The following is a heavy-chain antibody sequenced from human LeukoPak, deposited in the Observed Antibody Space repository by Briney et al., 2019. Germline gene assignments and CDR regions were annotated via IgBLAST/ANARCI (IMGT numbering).Heavy chain of an antibody. CDR2: MNPNRGNT. CDR1: GYTFTSYD. J-gene: IGHJ4*02. CDR3: ARGHYYDRAGDY. V-gene: IGHV1-8*01. D-gene: IGHD3-22*01. Sequence: ASVKVSCKASGYTFTSYDINWVGQATGQGLEWMGWMNPNRGNTGYAQKFQGRVTMTSNTSISTAYMELSSLRSEDTAVYYCARGHYYDRAGDYWGQGTLVTVSS.